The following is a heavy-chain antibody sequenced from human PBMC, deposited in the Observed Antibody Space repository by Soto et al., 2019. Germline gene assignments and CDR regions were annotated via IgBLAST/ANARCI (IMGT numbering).Heavy chain of an antibody. J-gene: IGHJ4*02. CDR3: ARNHATAYDSSGYYSSFFDY. Sequence: SETLSLTCTVSGGSISSGGYYWSWIRQHPGKGLEWIGYIYYSGSTYYNPSFKSRVTISVDTSKNQFSLKLSSVTAADTAVYYCARNHATAYDSSGYYSSFFDYWGQGTLVTSPQ. CDR2: IYYSGST. D-gene: IGHD3-22*01. V-gene: IGHV4-31*03. CDR1: GGSISSGGYY.